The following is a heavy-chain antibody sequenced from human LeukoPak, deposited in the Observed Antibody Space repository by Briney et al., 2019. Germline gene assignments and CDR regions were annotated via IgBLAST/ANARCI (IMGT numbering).Heavy chain of an antibody. J-gene: IGHJ4*02. D-gene: IGHD2-2*01. CDR1: GGSFSGFY. CDR3: ARQYCSSTSCYYDY. CDR2: INQSGST. V-gene: IGHV4-34*01. Sequence: SETLSLTCTVYGGSFSGFYWSWIRQPPGKGLEWIGVINQSGSTNYNPSLKSRVTISVDTSKNQFSLKLSSVTAADTAIYYCARQYCSSTSCYYDYWGQGTLVTVSS.